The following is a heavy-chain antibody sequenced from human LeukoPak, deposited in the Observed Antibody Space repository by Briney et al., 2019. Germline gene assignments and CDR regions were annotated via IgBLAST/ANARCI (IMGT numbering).Heavy chain of an antibody. CDR2: INHSGST. J-gene: IGHJ4*02. V-gene: IGHV4-34*01. Sequence: PSETLSLTCAVYGGSFSGYYWGWIRQPPGKGLEWIGEINHSGSTNYNPSLKSRVTISVDTSKNQFSLKLSSVTAADTAVYHCASRAPPAAYWGQGTLVTVSS. CDR1: GGSFSGYY. D-gene: IGHD6-13*01. CDR3: ASRAPPAAY.